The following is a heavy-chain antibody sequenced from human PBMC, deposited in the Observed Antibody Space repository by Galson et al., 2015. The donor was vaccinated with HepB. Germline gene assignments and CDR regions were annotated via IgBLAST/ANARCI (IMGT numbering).Heavy chain of an antibody. D-gene: IGHD2-2*01. CDR1: GYTFSYYT. CDR2: INAGNGNT. CDR3: ARGDCSSSHCHHYYYYGMDV. V-gene: IGHV1-3*01. J-gene: IGHJ6*02. Sequence: SVKVSCKASGYTFSYYTMHWVRQAPGQRLEWMGWINAGNGNTKYSQKFQGRVTITRDTSASTAYMEPRSLRSEDTAVYYCARGDCSSSHCHHYYYYGMDVWGLGTKVTVSS.